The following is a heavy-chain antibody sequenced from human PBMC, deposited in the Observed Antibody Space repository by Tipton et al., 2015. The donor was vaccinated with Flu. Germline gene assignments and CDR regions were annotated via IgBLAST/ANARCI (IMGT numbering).Heavy chain of an antibody. D-gene: IGHD6-19*01. CDR2: INSDASSI. CDR3: VRGSSGWYGIDY. CDR1: GFTLSRYW. V-gene: IGHV3-74*01. Sequence: SLRPSCAASGFTLSRYWMHWVRQAPGKGLVWVSRINSDASSIDYADSVKGRFTIFRDNAKNTLYLQMNSLRAEDTAVYYCVRGSSGWYGIDYWGQGTLVTVSS. J-gene: IGHJ4*02.